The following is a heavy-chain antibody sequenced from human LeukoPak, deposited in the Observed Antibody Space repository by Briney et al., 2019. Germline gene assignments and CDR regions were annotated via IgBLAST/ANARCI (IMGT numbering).Heavy chain of an antibody. CDR1: GFTFSSYA. CDR2: ISYDGSNK. CDR3: VSSPLPQYGMDV. Sequence: GGSLRLSCAASGFTFSSYAMHWVRQAPGKGLEWVAVISYDGSNKYYADSVKGRFTISRDNSKNTLYLQMNSLRAEDTAVYYCVSSPLPQYGMDVWGQGTTVTVSS. D-gene: IGHD6-13*01. J-gene: IGHJ6*02. V-gene: IGHV3-30*04.